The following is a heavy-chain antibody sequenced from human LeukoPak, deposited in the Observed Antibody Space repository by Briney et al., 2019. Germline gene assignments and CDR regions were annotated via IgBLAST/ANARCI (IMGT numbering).Heavy chain of an antibody. CDR2: ISGSGGST. V-gene: IGHV3-23*01. CDR3: AKREKDDFWSGYYLAYFDY. CDR1: GFTFSSYA. J-gene: IGHJ4*02. D-gene: IGHD3-3*01. Sequence: GGSLRLSCAASGFTFSSYAMSWVRQAPGKGLEWVSAISGSGGSTYYADSVKGRFTISRDNSKNTLYLQMNSLRAEDTAVYYCAKREKDDFWSGYYLAYFDYWGQGTLVTVSS.